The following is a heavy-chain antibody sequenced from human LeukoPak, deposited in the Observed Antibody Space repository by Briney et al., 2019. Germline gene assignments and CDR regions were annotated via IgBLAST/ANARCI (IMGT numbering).Heavy chain of an antibody. CDR3: ASFANLYYFDY. D-gene: IGHD1-1*01. J-gene: IGHJ4*02. V-gene: IGHV3-48*03. CDR1: GFTFSSYE. Sequence: PGGSLRLSCAASGFTFSSYEMNWVRQASGKGLEWVSYISSSGSTIYYADSVKGRFTISRDNAKNSLYLQMNSLRAEDTAVYYCASFANLYYFDYWGQGTLVTVSS. CDR2: ISSSGSTI.